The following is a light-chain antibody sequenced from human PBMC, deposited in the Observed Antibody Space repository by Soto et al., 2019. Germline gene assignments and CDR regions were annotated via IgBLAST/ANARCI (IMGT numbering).Light chain of an antibody. CDR3: QQYYSTPLT. CDR1: QSLSYSSNNKNY. CDR2: WAS. Sequence: DIVMTQSPDSLAVSLGERASLNCKSSQSLSYSSNNKNYLVWYQQKPGQPPKLLIYWASTRESGVPDRFSGSGSGTDFTLTISGLQAEDVAVYYCQQYYSTPLTFGGGTKVDIK. J-gene: IGKJ4*01. V-gene: IGKV4-1*01.